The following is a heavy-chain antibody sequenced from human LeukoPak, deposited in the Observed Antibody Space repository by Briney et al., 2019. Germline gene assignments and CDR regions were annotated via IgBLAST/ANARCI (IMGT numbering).Heavy chain of an antibody. Sequence: SETLSLTCTVSGGSISSYYWSWIRQPPGKGLEWIGYIYDSGSTNYNPSVKSRVTVSVDTSKNQLSLKLSSVTAADTAVYYCARDVRLGELSLGLDYWGQGTLVTVSS. CDR1: GGSISSYY. CDR2: IYDSGST. D-gene: IGHD3-16*02. CDR3: ARDVRLGELSLGLDY. J-gene: IGHJ4*02. V-gene: IGHV4-59*01.